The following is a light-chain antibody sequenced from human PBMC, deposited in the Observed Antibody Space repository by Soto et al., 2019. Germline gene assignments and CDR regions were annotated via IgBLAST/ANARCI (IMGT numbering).Light chain of an antibody. CDR3: QPAKDVTYT. CDR1: QSISIW. V-gene: IGKV1-5*03. J-gene: IGKJ1*01. CDR2: GTS. Sequence: DIHMTQSPSTLSASVGDRVTIPCRASQSISIWLAWYQQKPGRAPNLLIYGTSILESGVPTRFSGSGSVTKFTLSISSLQPDNFATYSCQPAKDVTYTFVQGTKLEI.